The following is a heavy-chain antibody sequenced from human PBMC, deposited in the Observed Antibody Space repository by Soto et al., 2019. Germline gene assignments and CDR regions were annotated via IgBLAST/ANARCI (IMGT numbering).Heavy chain of an antibody. CDR2: IVVGSGNT. V-gene: IGHV1-58*01. D-gene: IGHD3-22*01. J-gene: IGHJ5*02. CDR3: AADLPYYDSSGYRGGNWFDP. CDR1: GFTFTSSS. Sequence: SVKVSCNASGFTFTSSSVQWVRQARGQRLEWIGWIVVGSGNTNYAQKFQERVTITRDMSTSTAYMELSSLRSEDTAVYYCAADLPYYDSSGYRGGNWFDPWGQGTLVTVSS.